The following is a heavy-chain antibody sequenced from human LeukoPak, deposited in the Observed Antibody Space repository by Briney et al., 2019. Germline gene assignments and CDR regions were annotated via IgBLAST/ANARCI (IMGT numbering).Heavy chain of an antibody. V-gene: IGHV4-39*07. D-gene: IGHD5-24*01. CDR2: IYYSGST. Sequence: PSETLSLTCTVSGGSISSSSYYWGWIRQPPGKGLEWIGSIYYSGSTYYSPSLKSRVTISVDTSKNQFSLKLTSVTAADTAVYYCARGYGYNSEYWGQGIVVTVSP. CDR3: ARGYGYNSEY. CDR1: GGSISSSSYY. J-gene: IGHJ4*02.